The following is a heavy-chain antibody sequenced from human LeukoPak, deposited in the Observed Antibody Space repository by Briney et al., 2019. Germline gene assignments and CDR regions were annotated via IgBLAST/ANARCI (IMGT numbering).Heavy chain of an antibody. Sequence: SGGSLRLSCAASGFTFSSYSMNWVRQAPGKGLEWDSSISSSSSYIYYADSVKGRFTISRDNAKNSLYLQINSLRAEDTAVYYCASLLVVPAALDYYYGMDVWGKGTTVTVSS. CDR1: GFTFSSYS. CDR2: ISSSSSYI. V-gene: IGHV3-21*01. CDR3: ASLLVVPAALDYYYGMDV. D-gene: IGHD2-2*01. J-gene: IGHJ6*04.